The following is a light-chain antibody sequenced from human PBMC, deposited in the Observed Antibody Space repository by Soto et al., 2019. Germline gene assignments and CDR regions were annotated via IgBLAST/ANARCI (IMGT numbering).Light chain of an antibody. J-gene: IGKJ3*01. CDR3: MQALQTPFT. V-gene: IGKV2-28*01. Sequence: DIVMTQSPLSLSVTPGEPASISCRSSQSLLHSNGYNYLDWYLQKPGQSPQLLIYLDSNRASGVPDRFSGSGSGTDFTLKISRVKAEDVGVYYCMQALQTPFTFGPGTKVDIK. CDR1: QSLLHSNGYNY. CDR2: LDS.